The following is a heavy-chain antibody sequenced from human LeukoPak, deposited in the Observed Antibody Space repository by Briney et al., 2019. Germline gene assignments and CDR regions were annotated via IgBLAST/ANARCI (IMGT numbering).Heavy chain of an antibody. J-gene: IGHJ6*02. D-gene: IGHD3-22*01. Sequence: VASVKVSCKASGGTFSSYAISWVRQAPGQGLEWMGRIIPIIGIANYAQKFQGRVTITADKSTSTAYMELSSLRSEDTAVYYCARERTYYYDSSGYLYYYYGMDVWGQGTTVTVSS. CDR1: GGTFSSYA. V-gene: IGHV1-69*04. CDR3: ARERTYYYDSSGYLYYYYGMDV. CDR2: IIPIIGIA.